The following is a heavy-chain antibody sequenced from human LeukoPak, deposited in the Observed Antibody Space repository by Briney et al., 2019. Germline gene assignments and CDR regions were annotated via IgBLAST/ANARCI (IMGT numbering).Heavy chain of an antibody. D-gene: IGHD3-22*01. CDR1: DYSISSGNY. V-gene: IGHV4-38-2*01. CDR2: VYHSGST. CDR3: ARNDSSGYFDY. Sequence: KSSETLSLTCAVSDYSISSGNYWGWIRQPPGKGLEWIGSVYHSGSTHYRPSLKSRVTISVDTSKDQFSLKLSSVTAADTAAYYCARNDSSGYFDYWGQGTLVTVSS. J-gene: IGHJ4*02.